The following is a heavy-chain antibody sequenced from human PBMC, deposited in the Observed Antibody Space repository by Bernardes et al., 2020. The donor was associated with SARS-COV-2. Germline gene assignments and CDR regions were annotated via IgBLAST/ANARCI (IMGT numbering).Heavy chain of an antibody. V-gene: IGHV4-39*02. J-gene: IGHJ6*02. CDR2: IYYSGST. CDR3: AGELLRFLEWPSTTYGMDV. Sequence: SETLSLTCTVSGGSISSSSYYWGWIRQPPGKGLEWIGSIYYSGSTYYNPSLKSRVTISVDTSKNQFSLKLSSVTAADTAVYYCAGELLRFLEWPSTTYGMDVWGQGTTVTVSS. CDR1: GGSISSSSYY. D-gene: IGHD3-3*01.